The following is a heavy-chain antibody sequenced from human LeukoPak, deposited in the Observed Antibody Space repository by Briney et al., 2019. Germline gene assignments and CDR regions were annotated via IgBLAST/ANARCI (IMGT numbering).Heavy chain of an antibody. CDR2: ISSDGSKK. CDR3: AKGRQYSFDYLIDY. D-gene: IGHD3-9*01. V-gene: IGHV3-30*18. Sequence: GGSLRLSCVASGFTFSSLGMHWVRQAPGKGLEWVAVISSDGSKKNYADSVKGRLTLSRDNSKNTVYLQVDSLRTEDTAVYYCAKGRQYSFDYLIDYWGQGTLVTVSS. J-gene: IGHJ4*02. CDR1: GFTFSSLG.